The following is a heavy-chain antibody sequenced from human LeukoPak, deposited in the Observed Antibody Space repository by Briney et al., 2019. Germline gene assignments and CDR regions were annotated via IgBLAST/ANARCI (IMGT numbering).Heavy chain of an antibody. CDR1: GFTVSSNY. Sequence: GGSLRLSCAASGFTVSSNYMSWVRQAPGKGLEWVSVIYSGGSTYYADSVKGRFTISRDNSKNTLYLQMNSLRAEDTAVYYCARSYSSGCFDYWGKGTLVTVSS. V-gene: IGHV3-66*02. CDR3: ARSYSSGCFDY. D-gene: IGHD6-19*01. CDR2: IYSGGST. J-gene: IGHJ4*02.